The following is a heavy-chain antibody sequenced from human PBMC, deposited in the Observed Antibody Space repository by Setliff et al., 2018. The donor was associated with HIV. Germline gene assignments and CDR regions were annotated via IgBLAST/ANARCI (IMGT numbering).Heavy chain of an antibody. CDR1: GDSIISATYF. V-gene: IGHV4-39*01. Sequence: SETLSLTCTVSGDSIISATYFGGWIRQPPGKGPEWIGTISYTGSTYYNPSLKSRVTISVDTSKNQFSLKLSSVTAADTAVYYCARPSAGGGYNYWYFDLWGRGTLVTVSS. D-gene: IGHD5-12*01. J-gene: IGHJ2*01. CDR2: ISYTGST. CDR3: ARPSAGGGYNYWYFDL.